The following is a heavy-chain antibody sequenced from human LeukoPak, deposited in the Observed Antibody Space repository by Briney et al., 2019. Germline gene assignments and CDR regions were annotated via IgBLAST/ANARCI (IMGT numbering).Heavy chain of an antibody. CDR3: ARVLLGMSAFDL. CDR1: GFTFSSYS. V-gene: IGHV3-21*06. Sequence: GGSLRLSCAASGFTFSSYSMNWVRQAPGKALEWVSSINSGNNYIYYADSVKGRFTISRDNAKNSLFLQMNSLRADDTAVYSCARVLLGMSAFDLWGQGTMVSVSS. D-gene: IGHD3-9*01. CDR2: INSGNNYI. J-gene: IGHJ3*01.